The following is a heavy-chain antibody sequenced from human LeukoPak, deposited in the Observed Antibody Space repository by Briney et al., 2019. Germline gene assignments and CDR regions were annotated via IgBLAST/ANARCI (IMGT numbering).Heavy chain of an antibody. J-gene: IGHJ4*02. V-gene: IGHV3-23*01. CDR3: AKDLMITFGGVIVPFDN. CDR2: ISGSGGTT. D-gene: IGHD3-16*02. Sequence: GGSLRLSCAASGFTFSSYGMSWVRQAPGKGLQWVSAISGSGGTTYYADSVKGRFTISRDNSKNTLYVQMNSLRADDTAVYYCAKDLMITFGGVIVPFDNWGQGTLATVSS. CDR1: GFTFSSYG.